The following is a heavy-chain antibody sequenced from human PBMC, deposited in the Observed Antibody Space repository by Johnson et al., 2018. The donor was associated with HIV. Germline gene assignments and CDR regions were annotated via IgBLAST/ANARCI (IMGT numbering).Heavy chain of an antibody. Sequence: EQLVESGGTVVRPGGSLRLSCAASGFNLDDYGMSWVRQAPGKGLEWVSGVNWNADTTGYADSVKGRFTISRDTAKKSLYLQMNSLRAEDTALYYCAREGGGSNEDDAVDIGGQGTMVTVSS. V-gene: IGHV3-20*04. CDR1: GFNLDDYG. CDR2: VNWNADTT. CDR3: AREGGGSNEDDAVDI. J-gene: IGHJ3*02. D-gene: IGHD1-26*01.